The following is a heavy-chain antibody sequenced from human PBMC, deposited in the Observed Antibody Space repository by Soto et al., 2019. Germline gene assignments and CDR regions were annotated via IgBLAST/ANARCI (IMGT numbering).Heavy chain of an antibody. Sequence: PSETLSLTCTVSGGSISSGSFYWAWIHQPPGKGLEWIGIIYYSGDTYYNPSLAGRLTMSVDTSNQFSLTLRSVTAADTALYYCARNQPQRYCSGGTCRPAYGMDVWGQGTTVTVSS. CDR2: IYYSGDT. V-gene: IGHV4-39*01. J-gene: IGHJ6*02. D-gene: IGHD2-15*01. CDR1: GGSISSGSFY. CDR3: ARNQPQRYCSGGTCRPAYGMDV.